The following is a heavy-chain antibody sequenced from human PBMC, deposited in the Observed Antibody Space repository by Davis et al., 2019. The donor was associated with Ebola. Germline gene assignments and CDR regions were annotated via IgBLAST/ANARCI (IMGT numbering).Heavy chain of an antibody. Sequence: GESLKISCAASGFTFSDYYMSWIRQAPGKGTEWVSYISSNSTNKKYADSVKGRFTISRDDAKNSLYLQMNSLRAEETAVYYCAREAYYYDSTGYYYDIPDLFDYWGQGTLVTVSS. D-gene: IGHD3-22*01. V-gene: IGHV3-11*06. J-gene: IGHJ4*02. CDR3: AREAYYYDSTGYYYDIPDLFDY. CDR1: GFTFSDYY. CDR2: ISSNSTNK.